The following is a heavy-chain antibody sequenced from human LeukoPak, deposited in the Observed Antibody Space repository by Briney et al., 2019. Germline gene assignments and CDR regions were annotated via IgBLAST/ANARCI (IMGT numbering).Heavy chain of an antibody. D-gene: IGHD3-10*01. J-gene: IGHJ3*02. CDR3: ARVGSSSGSYVDAFDI. Sequence: ASVKVSCKASGYTFTSYYMHWVRQAPGQGLEWMGIINPSGGSTSYAQKFQGRVTMTRDTSTSTVYMELSSLRSEDTAVYCCARVGSSSGSYVDAFDIWGQGTMVTVSS. V-gene: IGHV1-46*01. CDR1: GYTFTSYY. CDR2: INPSGGST.